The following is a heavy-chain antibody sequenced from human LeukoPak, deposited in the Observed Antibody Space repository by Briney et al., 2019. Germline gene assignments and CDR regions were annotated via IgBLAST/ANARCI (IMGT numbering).Heavy chain of an antibody. CDR3: ARGGSGTVTTYPGY. V-gene: IGHV3-30*03. Sequence: PGGSLRLSCAASGFTFSSYGMHWVRQAPGKGLEWVAVISYDGSDKYYADSVKGRFTISRDNSKNTLYLQMNSLRAEDTAVYYCARGGSGTVTTYPGYWGQGTLVTVSS. CDR2: ISYDGSDK. J-gene: IGHJ4*02. CDR1: GFTFSSYG. D-gene: IGHD4-17*01.